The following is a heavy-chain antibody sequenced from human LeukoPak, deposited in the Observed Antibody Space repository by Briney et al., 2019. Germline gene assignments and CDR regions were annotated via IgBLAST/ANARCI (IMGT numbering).Heavy chain of an antibody. CDR2: ISSISSYI. Sequence: GGALRLSCAASGFTFSSYSMNRVRQAPGKGLEWVSSISSISSYIYYADSVKCRFPISRANANNSLYLQMNSLRAEDTAVYYCARQSEWLLPHYFDYWGQGTLVTVSS. CDR3: ARQSEWLLPHYFDY. D-gene: IGHD3-22*01. V-gene: IGHV3-21*06. J-gene: IGHJ4*02. CDR1: GFTFSSYS.